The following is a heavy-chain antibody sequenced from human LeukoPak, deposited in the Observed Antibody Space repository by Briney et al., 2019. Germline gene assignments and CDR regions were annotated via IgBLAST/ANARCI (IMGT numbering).Heavy chain of an antibody. CDR2: IKQDGSGT. J-gene: IGHJ6*03. CDR1: EFTFSNYW. V-gene: IGHV3-7*01. Sequence: GGSLRLSCAASEFTFSNYWMSWVRLAPGKGMERVANIKQDGSGTYYVDSVKGRFTISRDNAKNSPYLQMNSLRAEDTAVYYCAGCSTVTTYYYSYYMDIWGKGTTVTVSS. D-gene: IGHD4-17*01. CDR3: AGCSTVTTYYYSYYMDI.